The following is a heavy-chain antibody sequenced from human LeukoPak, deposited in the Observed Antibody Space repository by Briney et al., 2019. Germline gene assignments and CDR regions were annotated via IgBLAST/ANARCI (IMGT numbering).Heavy chain of an antibody. V-gene: IGHV4-4*07. Sequence: SETLSLTCTVSGGSINSYSWSWVRQPAGKRLEWIGRIYISGNTNYNPSLKSRVTISVDTSKNQFSLKLSSVTAADTAVYYCARDRFGFGELDYWGQGTLVTVSS. CDR3: ARDRFGFGELDY. D-gene: IGHD3-10*01. J-gene: IGHJ4*02. CDR2: IYISGNT. CDR1: GGSINSYS.